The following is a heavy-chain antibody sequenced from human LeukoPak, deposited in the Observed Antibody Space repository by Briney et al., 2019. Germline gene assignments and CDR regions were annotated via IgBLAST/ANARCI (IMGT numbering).Heavy chain of an antibody. V-gene: IGHV3-30*18. D-gene: IGHD3-9*01. J-gene: IGHJ6*02. CDR2: ISYDGSNK. CDR3: AKNDVLRYFDWDEVYYYYGMDV. CDR1: GFTFSSYG. Sequence: GGSLRLSCAASGFTFSSYGMHWVRQAPGKGLEWVAVISYDGSNKYYADSVKGRFTISRDNSKNTLYLQMNSLRAEDTAVYYCAKNDVLRYFDWDEVYYYYGMDVWGQGTTVTVSS.